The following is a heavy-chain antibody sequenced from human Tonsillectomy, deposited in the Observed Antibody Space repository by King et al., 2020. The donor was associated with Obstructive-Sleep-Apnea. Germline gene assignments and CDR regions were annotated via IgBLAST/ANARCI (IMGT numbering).Heavy chain of an antibody. J-gene: IGHJ4*02. CDR2: IYSGGSA. Sequence: VQLVESGGGLVQPGGSLRLSCAASGFTVSSNSMSWVRQAPGKGLEWVSLIYSGGSAYYADSVQGRFTISRDSSKNTLYLQMNSLRAEDTAVYYCARGYYDILTGYYRGVVFDHWGQGTLVTVSS. D-gene: IGHD3-9*01. CDR3: ARGYYDILTGYYRGVVFDH. V-gene: IGHV3-66*01. CDR1: GFTVSSNS.